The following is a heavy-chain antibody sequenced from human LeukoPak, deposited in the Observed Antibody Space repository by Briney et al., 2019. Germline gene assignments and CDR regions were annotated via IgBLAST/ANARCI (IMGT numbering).Heavy chain of an antibody. CDR2: ITGSASIP. CDR1: GFTFSSYA. V-gene: IGHV3-23*01. CDR3: ARARVWSGHFYSFYMDV. Sequence: GGPLTLSCVASGFTFSSYAMTWVPQAPGKGLEWVSTITGSASIPYYADSVKGRFTISRDNSKNTLSLQLNSLRAVDTAVYYCARARVWSGHFYSFYMDVWGRGTTVSVSS. D-gene: IGHD3-3*01. J-gene: IGHJ6*03.